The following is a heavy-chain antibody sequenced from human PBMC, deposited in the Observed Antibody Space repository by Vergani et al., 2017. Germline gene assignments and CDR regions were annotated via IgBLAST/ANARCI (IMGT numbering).Heavy chain of an antibody. CDR3: ARAPPGVVVPAATLDY. J-gene: IGHJ4*02. V-gene: IGHV3-30-3*01. Sequence: QVQLLESVGGVFQPGRSLRLSCAASGFTFSSYAMHWVRQAPGKGLEWVAVISYDGSNKYYADSVKGRFTISRDNSTNTLYLQMNSLRAEDTAVYYCARAPPGVVVPAATLDYWGQGTLVTVSS. CDR2: ISYDGSNK. D-gene: IGHD2-2*01. CDR1: GFTFSSYA.